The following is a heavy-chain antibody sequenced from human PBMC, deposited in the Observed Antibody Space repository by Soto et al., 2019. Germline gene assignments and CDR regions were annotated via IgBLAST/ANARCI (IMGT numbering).Heavy chain of an antibody. CDR1: GFTFSSYE. Sequence: GGSLRLSCAASGFTFSSYEMNWVRQAPGKGLEWVSYISSSGSTIYYAVSVKGRFTISRDNAKNSLYLQMISLRAEDTAVYYCARGEKRFRSGYFDYWGQGTLVTVSS. D-gene: IGHD2-15*01. J-gene: IGHJ4*02. V-gene: IGHV3-48*03. CDR3: ARGEKRFRSGYFDY. CDR2: ISSSGSTI.